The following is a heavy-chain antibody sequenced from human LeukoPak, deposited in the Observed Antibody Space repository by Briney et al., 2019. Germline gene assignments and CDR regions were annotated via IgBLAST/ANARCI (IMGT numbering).Heavy chain of an antibody. Sequence: ASVKASCKASGFTFTKYAIHWVRQAPGQRLEWMGWINAGTGNTIYSQKFQGRVTMTRDTSTNTAYMELSSLRSEDTAVYYCAREAYCGADCYKYFDYWGQGTLVTVSS. V-gene: IGHV1-3*01. CDR3: AREAYCGADCYKYFDY. CDR2: INAGTGNT. J-gene: IGHJ4*02. D-gene: IGHD2-21*02. CDR1: GFTFTKYA.